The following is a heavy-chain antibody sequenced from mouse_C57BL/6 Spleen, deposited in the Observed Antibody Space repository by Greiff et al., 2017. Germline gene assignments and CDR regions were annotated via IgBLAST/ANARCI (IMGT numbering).Heavy chain of an antibody. CDR1: GFTFSSYA. Sequence: EVKLMESGEGLVKPGGSLKLSCAASGFTFSSYAMFWVRQTPEKRLEWVAYISSGGDYIYYADTVKGRFTISRDNARNTLDLQMSSLKSEDTAMYYCTRDSWYFDYWGQGTTLTVSS. J-gene: IGHJ2*01. V-gene: IGHV5-9-1*02. CDR2: ISSGGDYI. D-gene: IGHD1-1*01. CDR3: TRDSWYFDY.